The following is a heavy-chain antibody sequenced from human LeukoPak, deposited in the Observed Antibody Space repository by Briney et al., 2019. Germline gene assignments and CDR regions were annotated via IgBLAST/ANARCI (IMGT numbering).Heavy chain of an antibody. Sequence: ASVKVSCKASGYTFTGYYMHWVRQAPGQGLEWMGWINPNSGGTNYAQKFQDRVTMTRDTSITTAYMDMSRLRSDDTAVYCSSDWYFDYWGQGTLVTVSS. CDR2: INPNSGGT. CDR3: SDWYFDY. V-gene: IGHV1-2*02. J-gene: IGHJ4*02. CDR1: GYTFTGYY. D-gene: IGHD6-19*01.